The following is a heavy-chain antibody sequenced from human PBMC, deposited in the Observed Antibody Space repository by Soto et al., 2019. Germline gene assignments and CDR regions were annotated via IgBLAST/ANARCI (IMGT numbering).Heavy chain of an antibody. D-gene: IGHD7-27*01. CDR1: VYTFTTYE. J-gene: IGHJ6*04. CDR3: ARNYLGLGF. V-gene: IGHV1-3*01. Sequence: QVQLVQSGAAVKEPGASVKVSCKASVYTFTTYEIYWVRKAPGQGLEWMGRINAGNGNTKYSQKLQDRLTMTRDTPATTVYMEVSGLTFEDTAVYYCARNYLGLGFWGKGTTVTVSS. CDR2: INAGNGNT.